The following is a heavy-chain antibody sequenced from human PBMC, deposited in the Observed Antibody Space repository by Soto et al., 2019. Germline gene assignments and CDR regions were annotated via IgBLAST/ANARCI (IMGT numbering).Heavy chain of an antibody. D-gene: IGHD2-8*01. CDR3: ATNAWFDP. V-gene: IGHV1-24*01. Sequence: GASVKVSCKASGGTFSSYAISWVRQAPGKGLEWMGGFDPEDGETIYAQKFQGRVTMTEDTSTDTAYMELSSLRSEDTAVYYCATNAWFDPWGQGTLVTVSS. CDR1: GGTFSSYA. J-gene: IGHJ5*02. CDR2: FDPEDGET.